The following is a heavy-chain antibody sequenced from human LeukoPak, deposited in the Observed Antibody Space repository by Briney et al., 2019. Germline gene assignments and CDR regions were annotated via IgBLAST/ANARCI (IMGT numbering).Heavy chain of an antibody. J-gene: IGHJ4*02. CDR3: ARIRQSYNDFWSATSSYFDY. Sequence: GGSLRLSCVGSQFTFSSYWMSWVRQAPGKGLQWVASIKKDGSERYYGDSVKGRFTISRDNGDNSLFLEMRSLRAEDTAVYYCARIRQSYNDFWSATSSYFDYWGQGTLVTVSS. CDR1: QFTFSSYW. D-gene: IGHD3-3*01. V-gene: IGHV3-7*03. CDR2: IKKDGSER.